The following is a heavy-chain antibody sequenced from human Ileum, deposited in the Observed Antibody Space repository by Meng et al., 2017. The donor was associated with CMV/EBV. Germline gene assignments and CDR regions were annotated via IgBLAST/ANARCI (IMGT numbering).Heavy chain of an antibody. V-gene: IGHV3-30*04. CDR1: GFTFSSYA. CDR3: ARGSGSHGTDV. D-gene: IGHD3-10*01. CDR2: ISYDGSNK. J-gene: IGHJ6*02. Sequence: GESLKISCAASGFTFSSYAMHWVRQAPGKGLEWVAVISYDGSNKYYADSVKGRFTISRDNSKNTLYLQMNSLRAEDTAVYYCARGSGSHGTDVWGQGTTVTVSS.